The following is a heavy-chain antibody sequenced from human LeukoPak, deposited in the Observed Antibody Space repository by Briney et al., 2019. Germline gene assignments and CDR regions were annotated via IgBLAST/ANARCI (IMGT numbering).Heavy chain of an antibody. J-gene: IGHJ4*02. Sequence: SQTLSLTCTVSGGSISSGCYYWSWLRQPAGKGLEGIGRFYTSGSTNYNPCLKSRVNISVATSKNQFSLKLSSVTAADTAVYYCARDRGGYQSFDYWGQGTLVTVSS. CDR1: GGSISSGCYY. CDR3: ARDRGGYQSFDY. V-gene: IGHV4-61*02. CDR2: FYTSGST. D-gene: IGHD5-12*01.